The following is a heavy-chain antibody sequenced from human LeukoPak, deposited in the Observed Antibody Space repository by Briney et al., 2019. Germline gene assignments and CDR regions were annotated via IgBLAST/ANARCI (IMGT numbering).Heavy chain of an antibody. CDR2: IYSGGST. CDR1: GFTVSSNY. Sequence: GGSLRLSCAASGFTVSSNYMSWVRQAPGKGLEWVSVIYSGGSTYYADSVKGRFTISRDNAKNSLYLQMNSLRAEDTALYYCAKDIVATITSGGVHYWGQGTLVTVSS. J-gene: IGHJ4*02. CDR3: AKDIVATITSGGVHY. D-gene: IGHD5-12*01. V-gene: IGHV3-53*05.